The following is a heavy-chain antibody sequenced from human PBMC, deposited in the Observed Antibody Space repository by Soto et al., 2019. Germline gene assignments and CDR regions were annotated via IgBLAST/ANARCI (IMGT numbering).Heavy chain of an antibody. J-gene: IGHJ4*02. CDR2: IYYSGST. V-gene: IGHV4-39*01. Sequence: SETLSLTCTVSGRSISSSSYYWGWIRQPPGKGLEWIGSIYYSGSTYYNPSLKSRVTISVDTSKNQFSLKLSSVTAADTAVYYCARRTGDRRYDFWSGYYNGGGIFDYWGQGTLVTVSS. CDR3: ARRTGDRRYDFWSGYYNGGGIFDY. CDR1: GRSISSSSYY. D-gene: IGHD3-3*01.